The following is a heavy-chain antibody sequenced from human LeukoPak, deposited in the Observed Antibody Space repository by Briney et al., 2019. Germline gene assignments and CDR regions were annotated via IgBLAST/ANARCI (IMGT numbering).Heavy chain of an antibody. J-gene: IGHJ4*02. CDR2: IRNKANTYTT. Sequence: GGSLRLSCVASGMSFSGYAMSWVRQAPGKGLEWIGRIRNKANTYTTEYAASVKDRFTISRDDSKNSLYLQMNSLKTEDTAMYYCAVSVTLTFDYWGQGTLVTVSS. D-gene: IGHD4-17*01. CDR3: AVSVTLTFDY. CDR1: GMSFSGYA. V-gene: IGHV3-72*01.